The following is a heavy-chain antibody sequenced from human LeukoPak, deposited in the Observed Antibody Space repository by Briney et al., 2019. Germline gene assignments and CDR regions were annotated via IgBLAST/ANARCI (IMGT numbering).Heavy chain of an antibody. CDR3: ARDFCSSTSCGRLMD. D-gene: IGHD2-2*01. J-gene: IGHJ4*02. Sequence: ASVKVSCKASGGTFNSYAISWVRQAPGQGLEWMGGIIPIFGTPKYAQKYQGRVTVTADESTSTAYMELSRLRSDDTAVYYCARDFCSSTSCGRLMDWGQGTLVTVSS. CDR2: IIPIFGTP. V-gene: IGHV1-69*13. CDR1: GGTFNSYA.